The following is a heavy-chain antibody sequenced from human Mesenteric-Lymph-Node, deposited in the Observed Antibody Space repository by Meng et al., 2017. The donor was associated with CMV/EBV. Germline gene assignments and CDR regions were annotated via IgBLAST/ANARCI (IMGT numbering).Heavy chain of an antibody. D-gene: IGHD6-19*01. CDR2: IRYDGSNK. V-gene: IGHV3-30*02. J-gene: IGHJ4*02. Sequence: GESLKISCAASGFTFSTYGMHWVRQAPGKGLEWVAFIRYDGSNKYYADSVKGRFTISRDNSKNTLYLQMNSLRAEDTAVYYCAKGTDTAVAGIFDFWGQGTLVTVSS. CDR3: AKGTDTAVAGIFDF. CDR1: GFTFSTYG.